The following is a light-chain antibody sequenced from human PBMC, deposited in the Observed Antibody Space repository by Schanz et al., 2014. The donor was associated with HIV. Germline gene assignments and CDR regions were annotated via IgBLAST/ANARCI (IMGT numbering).Light chain of an antibody. Sequence: EIVLTQSPGSLSLSPGERATLSCGASPRLSSSYLAWYQQKPGQAPRLLIYAASSRATDIPDRFSGSGSGTDFTLTISRLEPEDFAVYYCHQYGNSPYTFGQGTRLDI. CDR2: AAS. V-gene: IGKV3-20*01. CDR3: HQYGNSPYT. J-gene: IGKJ2*01. CDR1: PRLSSSY.